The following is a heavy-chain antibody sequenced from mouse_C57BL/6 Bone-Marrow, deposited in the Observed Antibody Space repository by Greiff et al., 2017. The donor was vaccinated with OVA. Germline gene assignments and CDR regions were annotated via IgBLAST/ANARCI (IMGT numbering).Heavy chain of an antibody. CDR2: IDPETGGT. J-gene: IGHJ2*01. CDR1: GYTFTDYE. CDR3: TATVD. D-gene: IGHD1-1*01. Sequence: VKLMESGAELVRPGASVTLSCKASGYTFTDYEMHWVKQTPVHGLEWIGAIDPETGGTAYNQKFKGKAILTADKSSSTAYLELRSLTSEDSAVYYCTATVDWGQGTTLTVSS. V-gene: IGHV1-15*01.